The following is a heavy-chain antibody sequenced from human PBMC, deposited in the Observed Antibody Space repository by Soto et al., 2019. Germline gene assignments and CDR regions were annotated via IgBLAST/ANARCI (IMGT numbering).Heavy chain of an antibody. D-gene: IGHD4-4*01. CDR1: GGSISSGGYY. CDR2: IYYSGST. V-gene: IGHV4-31*03. J-gene: IGHJ5*02. CDR3: AREGYSNYVFWFDP. Sequence: PSETLSLTCTVSGGSISSGGYYWSWIRQHPGKGLEWIGYIYYSGSTYYNPSLKSRVTISVDTSKNQFSLKLSSVTAADTAVYYCAREGYSNYVFWFDPWGQGTLVTVSS.